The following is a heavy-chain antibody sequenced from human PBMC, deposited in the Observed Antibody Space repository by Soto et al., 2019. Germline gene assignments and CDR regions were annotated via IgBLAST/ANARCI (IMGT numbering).Heavy chain of an antibody. CDR1: GFSLSTSGVG. J-gene: IGHJ2*01. Sequence: QITLKESGPTLVKPTQTLTLTCTFSGFSLSTSGVGVGWIRQPPGKALEWLALIYWDDDKRYSPSLKSRLTIPKDTSKNQVVLTMTNMDPVDTATYYCAHISDYGDYGDLWGRGTLVTVSS. CDR2: IYWDDDK. V-gene: IGHV2-5*02. CDR3: AHISDYGDYGDL. D-gene: IGHD4-17*01.